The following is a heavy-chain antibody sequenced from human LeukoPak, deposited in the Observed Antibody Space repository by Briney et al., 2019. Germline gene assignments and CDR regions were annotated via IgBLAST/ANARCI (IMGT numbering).Heavy chain of an antibody. CDR2: INPYSGGT. Sequence: VASVKVSCKASGYTFTGYYMHWVRQAPGQGLEWMGWINPYSGGTHYALIFQDGVTMTRDTSISTAYMELSRLRSDDTAVYYCARRIAGRLINDAFDIWGQGTMVTVSS. CDR3: ARRIAGRLINDAFDI. CDR1: GYTFTGYY. D-gene: IGHD6-6*01. V-gene: IGHV1-2*02. J-gene: IGHJ3*02.